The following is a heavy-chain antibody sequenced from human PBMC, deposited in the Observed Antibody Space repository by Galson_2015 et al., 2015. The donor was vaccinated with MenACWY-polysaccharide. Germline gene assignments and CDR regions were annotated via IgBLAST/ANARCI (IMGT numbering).Heavy chain of an antibody. Sequence: SLRLSCAASEFTFSSYWMHWVRQAPRKGLVWVSRINSDGSSTNYADSVKGRFTISRDNAKNTLYLQMSSLRAEDTGVYYCARDFGGNNWFDPWGQGTLVTVSS. V-gene: IGHV3-74*01. CDR3: ARDFGGNNWFDP. CDR1: EFTFSSYW. CDR2: INSDGSST. D-gene: IGHD4-23*01. J-gene: IGHJ5*02.